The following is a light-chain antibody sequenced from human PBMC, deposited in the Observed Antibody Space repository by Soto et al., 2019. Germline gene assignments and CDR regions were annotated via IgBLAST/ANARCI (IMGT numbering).Light chain of an antibody. CDR3: SSPTKNVTWV. Sequence: QAASVSGSPGQSITISCTGTSGDVGAFKYISWYQQHPGKAPKLLTYEVSYRPSGVSNRFSGSKSGNTASLTISGLQPEDEADYYCSSPTKNVTWVFGGGTKLTVL. J-gene: IGLJ3*02. CDR1: SGDVGAFKY. V-gene: IGLV2-14*01. CDR2: EVS.